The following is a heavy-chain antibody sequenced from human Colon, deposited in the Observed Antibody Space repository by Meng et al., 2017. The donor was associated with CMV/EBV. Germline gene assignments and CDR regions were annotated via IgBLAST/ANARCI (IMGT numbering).Heavy chain of an antibody. V-gene: IGHV3-21*01. CDR2: ISSGGSSI. CDR3: ARAGPSMVVGGYYFDY. Sequence: GESLKISCAASGFTFSTYSMNWVRQAPGKGLEWVSSISSGGSSIYYADSVKGRFTISRDNAKNSLYLQMNSLRAEDTAVYYCARAGPSMVVGGYYFDYRGQGTLVTVSS. CDR1: GFTFSTYS. J-gene: IGHJ4*02. D-gene: IGHD3-22*01.